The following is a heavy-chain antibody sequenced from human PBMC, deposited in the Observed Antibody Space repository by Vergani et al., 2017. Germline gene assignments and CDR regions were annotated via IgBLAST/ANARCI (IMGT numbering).Heavy chain of an antibody. D-gene: IGHD6-13*01. J-gene: IGHJ4*02. CDR1: GITFWKFG. V-gene: IGHV3-9*01. Sequence: EVDLVESGGGLAQPGGSLRLSCEASGITFWKFGMHWVRQGPGKGLEWVSGISWNSGAVDYADSVRGRFTISRDNAKNSLYLQMNSLRAEDTALYYCARDGGGMAAAGRRWYYFDYWGQGTLVTVSS. CDR2: ISWNSGAV. CDR3: ARDGGGMAAAGRRWYYFDY.